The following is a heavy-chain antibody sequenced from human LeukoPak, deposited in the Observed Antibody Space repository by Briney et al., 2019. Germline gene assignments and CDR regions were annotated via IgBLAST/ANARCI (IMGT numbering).Heavy chain of an antibody. J-gene: IGHJ6*02. D-gene: IGHD2-15*01. Sequence: GGSLRLSCAASGFTVSSNYMSWVRQAPGKGLEGVSVIYSGGSTYYADSVKGRFTISRDNSKNTLYLKMTRLGAEDTAVYYCARDGTADIVVGGHYYYGMDVWGQGTTVTVSS. CDR3: ARDGTADIVVGGHYYYGMDV. CDR2: IYSGGST. V-gene: IGHV3-66*01. CDR1: GFTVSSNY.